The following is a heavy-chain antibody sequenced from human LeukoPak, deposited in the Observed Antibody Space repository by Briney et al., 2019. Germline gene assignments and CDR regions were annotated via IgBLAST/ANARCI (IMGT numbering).Heavy chain of an antibody. Sequence: GGSLRLSCAASGFTFGNYAMSWVRQAPGKGLEWVSLISGNGGSTYYADSVKGRFTIFRDNSKNTLYLQMSSLRAEDTAVYYCAKDQKMHGDYWGQGTLVTVSS. J-gene: IGHJ4*02. V-gene: IGHV3-23*01. CDR2: ISGNGGST. D-gene: IGHD5-24*01. CDR1: GFTFGNYA. CDR3: AKDQKMHGDY.